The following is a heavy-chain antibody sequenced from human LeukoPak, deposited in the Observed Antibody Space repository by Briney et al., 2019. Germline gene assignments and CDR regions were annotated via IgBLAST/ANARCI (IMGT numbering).Heavy chain of an antibody. V-gene: IGHV1-18*01. J-gene: IGHJ6*02. CDR2: ISDKTGNT. CDR1: GYNLNNYG. Sequence: ASVKVSCKAFGYNLNNYGVSWVRQAPEQGLEWMGWISDKTGNTNYAQKAQGRVTMTTNTPTTTAYVELRSLGSDAPAEYYFARGSYPSSHGMDVWGQGTTVTVSS. D-gene: IGHD1-26*01. CDR3: ARGSYPSSHGMDV.